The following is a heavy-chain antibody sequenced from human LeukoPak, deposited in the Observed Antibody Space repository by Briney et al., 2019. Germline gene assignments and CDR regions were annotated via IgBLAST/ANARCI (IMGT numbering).Heavy chain of an antibody. D-gene: IGHD3-9*01. Sequence: GGSLRLSCAASGFTFSSYGMHWVRQAPGKGRQWVALIWYDGSNKYYADSVEGRFTISRDNSKNTLYLHMDSLRAEETAVYYGAKDFYDNSNNYDWGQGTLVTVSS. CDR3: AKDFYDNSNNYD. V-gene: IGHV3-33*06. CDR1: GFTFSSYG. J-gene: IGHJ4*02. CDR2: IWYDGSNK.